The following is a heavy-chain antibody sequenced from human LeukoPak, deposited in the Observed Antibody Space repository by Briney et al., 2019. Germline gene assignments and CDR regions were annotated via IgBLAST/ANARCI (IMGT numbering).Heavy chain of an antibody. CDR2: IKSKDDGETI. Sequence: GGSLRLSCVASGITFRNYWMSWIRQAPGKGLEWVARIKSKDDGETIDYNAPVKGRFTISRDDSKNTLYLEMNSLKNEDTAMYYCTVRSSIWSQGTLVTVSS. CDR1: GITFRNYW. J-gene: IGHJ4*02. V-gene: IGHV3-15*01. CDR3: TVRSSI. D-gene: IGHD6-13*01.